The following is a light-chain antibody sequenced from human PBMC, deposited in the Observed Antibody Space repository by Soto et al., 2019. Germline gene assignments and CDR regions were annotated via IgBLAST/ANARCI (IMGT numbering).Light chain of an antibody. J-gene: IGKJ3*01. CDR2: SAS. CDR3: QQYNNWPLT. Sequence: EIVMTQSPATLSMSPGERAALSCRASQSVGIHLAWYQQKPGQAPRLLIYSASTRATGIPARFSASGSGTEFTLTISSLQSEDFAVYNCQQYNNWPLTFGPGTRVDIK. V-gene: IGKV3-15*01. CDR1: QSVGIH.